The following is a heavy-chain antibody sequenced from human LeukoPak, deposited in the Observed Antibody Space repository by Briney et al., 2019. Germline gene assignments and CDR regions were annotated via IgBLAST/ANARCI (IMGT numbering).Heavy chain of an antibody. CDR3: AKDVGIAAPVVYYYYGMDV. D-gene: IGHD6-6*01. V-gene: IGHV3-30*18. Sequence: GGSLRLSCAASGFTFSSYGMHWVRQAPGKGLEWVAVISYDGSNKYYADSVKGRFTISRDNSKNTLYLQMNSLRAEDTAVYYCAKDVGIAAPVVYYYYGMDVWGQGTTVTVSS. CDR2: ISYDGSNK. CDR1: GFTFSSYG. J-gene: IGHJ6*02.